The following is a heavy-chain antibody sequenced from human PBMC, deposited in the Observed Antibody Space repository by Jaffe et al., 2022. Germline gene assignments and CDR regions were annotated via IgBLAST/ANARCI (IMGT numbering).Heavy chain of an antibody. V-gene: IGHV4-34*01. J-gene: IGHJ4*02. Sequence: QVQLQQWGAGLLKPSETLSLTCAVYGGSFSGYYWSWIRQPPGKGLEWIGEINHSGSTNYNPSLKSRVTISVDTSKNQFSLKLSSVTAADTAVYYCARGSDVVVVAATIFGYWGQGTLVTVSS. CDR1: GGSFSGYY. CDR3: ARGSDVVVVAATIFGY. D-gene: IGHD2-15*01. CDR2: INHSGST.